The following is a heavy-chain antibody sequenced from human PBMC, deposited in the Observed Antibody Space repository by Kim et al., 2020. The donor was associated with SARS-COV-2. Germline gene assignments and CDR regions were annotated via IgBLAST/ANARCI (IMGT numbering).Heavy chain of an antibody. CDR3: AKAPLLWQYGMDV. Sequence: YADSVKGRFTISRDNSKNTLYLQMNSLRAEDTAVYYCAKAPLLWQYGMDVWGQGTTVTVSS. J-gene: IGHJ6*02. V-gene: IGHV3-23*01. D-gene: IGHD3-10*01.